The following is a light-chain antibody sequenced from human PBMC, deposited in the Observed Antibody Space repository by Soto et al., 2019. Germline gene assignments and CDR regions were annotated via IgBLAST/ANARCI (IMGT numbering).Light chain of an antibody. V-gene: IGKV3-15*01. CDR3: QKYNNWPRT. Sequence: EIVMTQSPATLSVSPGERATVSCRASQSVSSNLAWYQQKPGQAPRLLIYGASTRATGIPARFSGSGSGTEFTLTIGSLQSEDFAVYYCQKYNNWPRTFGQGTKLEIK. CDR2: GAS. CDR1: QSVSSN. J-gene: IGKJ2*01.